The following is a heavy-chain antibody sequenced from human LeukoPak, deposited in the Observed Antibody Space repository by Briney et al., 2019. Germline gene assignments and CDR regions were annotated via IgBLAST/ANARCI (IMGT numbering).Heavy chain of an antibody. CDR3: ARGNYDSSDFEYFQH. CDR1: GYTFSSYG. J-gene: IGHJ1*01. CDR2: INPNSGGT. V-gene: IGHV1-2*02. D-gene: IGHD3-22*01. Sequence: ASVKVSCKGSGYTFSSYGISWVRQAPGQGLEWMGWINPNSGGTNYAQKFQGRVTMTKDTSTSTVYMEVSRLRSDDTAVFYCARGNYDSSDFEYFQHWGQGTLVTVSS.